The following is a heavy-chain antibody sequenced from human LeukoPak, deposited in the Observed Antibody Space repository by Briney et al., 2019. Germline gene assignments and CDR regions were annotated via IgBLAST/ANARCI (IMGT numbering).Heavy chain of an antibody. CDR3: AKLGSEY. D-gene: IGHD3-16*01. V-gene: IGHV3-23*01. J-gene: IGHJ4*02. Sequence: GGSLRLSCAVSGFTFSSYAMSWVRQAPGKGLEWVSAVSGGGGGTFYADSVKGRFSISRDNSKNTLYLQMNSLRAEDTAVYYCAKLGSEYWGQGTLVTVSS. CDR2: VSGGGGGT. CDR1: GFTFSSYA.